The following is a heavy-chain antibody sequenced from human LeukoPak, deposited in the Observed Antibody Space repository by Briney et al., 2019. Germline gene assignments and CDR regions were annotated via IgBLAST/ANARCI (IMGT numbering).Heavy chain of an antibody. Sequence: GASVKVSCKASGYSFTSNGITWVRQARGRGLEWMGWISGYNGDTVYAQMFQDRVTMTTDTSTSTAYMELRSLRSDDTAVYYCARSGHCSGTSCYAEGLDYWGQGTLVTVSS. CDR3: ARSGHCSGTSCYAEGLDY. D-gene: IGHD2-2*01. V-gene: IGHV1-18*04. J-gene: IGHJ4*02. CDR1: GYSFTSNG. CDR2: ISGYNGDT.